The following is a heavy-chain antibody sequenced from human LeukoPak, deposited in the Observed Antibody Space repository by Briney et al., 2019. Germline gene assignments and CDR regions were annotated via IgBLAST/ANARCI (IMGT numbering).Heavy chain of an antibody. V-gene: IGHV3-7*01. CDR3: SRDPGTW. J-gene: IGHJ4*02. Sequence: GGSLRLSCAASGFTLSTYWMTWVRQAPGKGLEWVATLKQDGSEKYYVDSVKGRFTISRDNAKNSLYLQMNSLRVEDTAVYYCSRDPGTWWGQGTLVTVSS. CDR1: GFTLSTYW. D-gene: IGHD3-10*01. CDR2: LKQDGSEK.